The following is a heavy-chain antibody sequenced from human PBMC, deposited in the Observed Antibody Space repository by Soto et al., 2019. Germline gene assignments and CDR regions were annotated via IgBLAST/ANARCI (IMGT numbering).Heavy chain of an antibody. V-gene: IGHV3-48*03. CDR3: ASSYDYVWGSYRYPDAFDI. D-gene: IGHD3-16*02. J-gene: IGHJ3*02. CDR2: ISSSGSTI. CDR1: GFPFSSYE. Sequence: GGSLRLSCAASGFPFSSYEMNLVRQSPGKGLEWVSYISSSGSTIYYADSVKGRSTISRDNAKNSLYLQMKSLRAEDKAVYYCASSYDYVWGSYRYPDAFDIWGQG.